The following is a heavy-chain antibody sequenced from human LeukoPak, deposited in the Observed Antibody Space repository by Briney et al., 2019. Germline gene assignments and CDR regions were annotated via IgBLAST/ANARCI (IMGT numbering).Heavy chain of an antibody. D-gene: IGHD3-3*01. J-gene: IGHJ4*02. CDR2: ISSSGSTI. V-gene: IGHV3-11*01. CDR3: ARDGAGIFGVVAAIDY. Sequence: GGSLRLSCAASGFTFSDYYMSWIRQAPGKGLEWVSYISSSGSTIYYADSVKGRFTVSRDNAKNSLYLQMNSLRAEDTAVYYCARDGAGIFGVVAAIDYWGQGTLVTVSS. CDR1: GFTFSDYY.